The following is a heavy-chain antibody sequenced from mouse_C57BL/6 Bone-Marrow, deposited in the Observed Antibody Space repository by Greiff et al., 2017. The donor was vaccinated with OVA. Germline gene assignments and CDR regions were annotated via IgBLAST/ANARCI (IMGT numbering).Heavy chain of an antibody. CDR3: AQGYGSSLGYFDV. V-gene: IGHV1-26*01. J-gene: IGHJ1*03. CDR1: GYTFTDYY. Sequence: EVKLQQSGPELVKPGASVKISCKASGYTFTDYYMNWVKQSHGKSLEWIGDINPNNGGTSYNQKFKGKATLTVDKSSSTAYMELRSLTSEDSAVYYCAQGYGSSLGYFDVWGTGTTVTVSS. CDR2: INPNNGGT. D-gene: IGHD1-1*01.